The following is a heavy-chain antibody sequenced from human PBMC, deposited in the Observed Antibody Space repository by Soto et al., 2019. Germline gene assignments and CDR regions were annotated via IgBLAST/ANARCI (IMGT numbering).Heavy chain of an antibody. J-gene: IGHJ4*02. CDR1: GFTFSGSA. CDR2: IEANNYAT. Sequence: EVQLVESGGGLVQPGGSLKLSCAASGFTFSGSAMHWVRQASGKGLEWVGRIEANNYATTYAASVKGRFTISRDESKNTAYLQMNSLNTEETAVYYCTRSEISGYYHSKGWGQGNLVTVSS. D-gene: IGHD3-22*01. CDR3: TRSEISGYYHSKG. V-gene: IGHV3-73*02.